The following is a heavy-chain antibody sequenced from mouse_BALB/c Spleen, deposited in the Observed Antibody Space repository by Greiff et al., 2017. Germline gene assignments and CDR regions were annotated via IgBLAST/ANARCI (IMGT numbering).Heavy chain of an antibody. J-gene: IGHJ3*01. D-gene: IGHD1-1*01. CDR3: ARRSYYYGSSTGFAY. CDR2: IDPANGNT. V-gene: IGHV14-3*02. CDR1: GFNIKDTY. Sequence: VQLKQSGAELVKPGASVKLSCTASGFNIKDTYMHWVKQRPEQGLEWIGRIDPANGNTKYDPKFQGKATITADTSSNTAYLQLSSLTSEDTAVYYCARRSYYYGSSTGFAYWGQGTLVTVSA.